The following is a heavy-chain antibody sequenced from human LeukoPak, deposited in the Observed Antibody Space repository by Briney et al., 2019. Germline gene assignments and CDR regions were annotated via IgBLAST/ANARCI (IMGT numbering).Heavy chain of an antibody. V-gene: IGHV3-23*01. Sequence: GGSLRLSCEASGFTFSSYAMSWVRQAPGKGLEWVSAISGSGGSTYYADSVKGRFTISRDNSKNTLYLQMNSLRAEDTAVYYCAKDHDSSGYYYSFSAGPSFYWGQGTLVTVSS. D-gene: IGHD3-22*01. CDR2: ISGSGGST. CDR1: GFTFSSYA. J-gene: IGHJ4*02. CDR3: AKDHDSSGYYYSFSAGPSFY.